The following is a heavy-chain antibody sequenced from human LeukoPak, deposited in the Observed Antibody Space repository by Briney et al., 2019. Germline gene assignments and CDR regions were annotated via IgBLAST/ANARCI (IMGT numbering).Heavy chain of an antibody. CDR3: ASGLRLGELSLYKDY. Sequence: GSSVKVSCKASGGTFSSYAISWVRQAPGQGLEWMGRIIPIFGTANYAQKFQGRVTITTDESTSTAYMELSSLRSEDTAVYYCASGLRLGELSLYKDYWGQGTLVTVSS. CDR2: IIPIFGTA. CDR1: GGTFSSYA. D-gene: IGHD3-16*02. J-gene: IGHJ4*02. V-gene: IGHV1-69*05.